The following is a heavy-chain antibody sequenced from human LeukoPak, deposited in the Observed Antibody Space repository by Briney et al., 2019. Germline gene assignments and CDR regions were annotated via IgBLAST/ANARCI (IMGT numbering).Heavy chain of an antibody. CDR1: GFTFSSYA. Sequence: GGSLRLSCAASGFTFSSYAMSWVRQAPGKGLEWVSSISSNSNYIYYADSVKGRSTISRDNAKNSLYLQMNSLRAEDTAVYYCAKGSRPGYSYGPREYYYYMDVWGKGTTVTVSS. J-gene: IGHJ6*03. CDR2: ISSNSNYI. V-gene: IGHV3-21*04. CDR3: AKGSRPGYSYGPREYYYYMDV. D-gene: IGHD5-18*01.